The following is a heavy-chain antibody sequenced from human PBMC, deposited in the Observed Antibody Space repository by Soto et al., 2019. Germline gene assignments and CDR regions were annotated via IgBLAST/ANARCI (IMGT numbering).Heavy chain of an antibody. D-gene: IGHD6-19*01. Sequence: ASVKVSCKASGYTFTSYGISWVRQAPGQGLEWMGWISAYNGNTNYAQKLQGRVTMTTDTSTSTAYMELRSLRSDDTAVYYCAGGVAVAGEPGNWFDPWGQGTPVTVYS. CDR1: GYTFTSYG. V-gene: IGHV1-18*04. CDR3: AGGVAVAGEPGNWFDP. J-gene: IGHJ5*02. CDR2: ISAYNGNT.